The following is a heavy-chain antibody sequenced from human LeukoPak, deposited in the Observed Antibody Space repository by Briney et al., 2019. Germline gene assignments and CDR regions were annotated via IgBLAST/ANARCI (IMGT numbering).Heavy chain of an antibody. Sequence: SETLSLTCTVSGGSISSYYWSWIRQPPGKGLEWIGYIYYSGSTNYNPSLKSRVTISVDTSKNQFSLKLSSVTAADTAVYYCARWWVGSYVSNDAFDIWGQGTMVTVSS. CDR3: ARWWVGSYVSNDAFDI. J-gene: IGHJ3*02. D-gene: IGHD1-26*01. CDR1: GGSISSYY. CDR2: IYYSGST. V-gene: IGHV4-59*01.